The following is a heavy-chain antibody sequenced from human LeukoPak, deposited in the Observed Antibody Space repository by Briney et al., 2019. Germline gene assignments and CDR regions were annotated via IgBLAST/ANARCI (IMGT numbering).Heavy chain of an antibody. CDR1: GFTFSSYG. CDR3: ANGGGIAAAGTRENDAFDT. J-gene: IGHJ3*02. D-gene: IGHD6-13*01. CDR2: ISYDGSNK. Sequence: GGSLRLSCAASGFTFSSYGMHWVRQAPGKGLEWVAVISYDGSNKYYADSVKGRFTISRDNSKNTLYLQMNSLRAEDTAVYYCANGGGIAAAGTRENDAFDTWGQGTMVTVSS. V-gene: IGHV3-30*18.